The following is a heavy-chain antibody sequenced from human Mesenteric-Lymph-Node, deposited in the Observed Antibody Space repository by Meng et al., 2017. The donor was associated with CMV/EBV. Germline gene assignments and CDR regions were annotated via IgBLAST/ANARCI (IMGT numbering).Heavy chain of an antibody. CDR2: KYYSGSA. V-gene: IGHV4-4*02. J-gene: IGHJ6*02. CDR3: ASSEYGGGYCFQYYYYYYGMDV. CDR1: GGSINSSNW. Sequence: SETLSLTCAVSGGSINSSNWWSLVRQPPGKGLEWIGSKYYSGSAYYNPSLKSRVTIYEDTSNNQFSLKLNSVTAANTAVYYCASSEYGGGYCFQYYYYYYGMDVWGQGTTVTVSS. D-gene: IGHD2-21*01.